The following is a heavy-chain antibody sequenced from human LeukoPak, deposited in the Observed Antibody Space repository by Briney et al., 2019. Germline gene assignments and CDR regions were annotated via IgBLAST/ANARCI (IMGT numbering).Heavy chain of an antibody. Sequence: GRSLRLSCAASGFTFSSYAMHWVRQAPGKGLEWVAVISYDGSNKYYADSVKGRLTISRDNSKDTVFLQMNSLRAEDTAVFYCAKGLYSSSPGDVFDIWGQGTMVTVSS. J-gene: IGHJ3*02. CDR1: GFTFSSYA. CDR3: AKGLYSSSPGDVFDI. D-gene: IGHD6-6*01. CDR2: ISYDGSNK. V-gene: IGHV3-30-3*01.